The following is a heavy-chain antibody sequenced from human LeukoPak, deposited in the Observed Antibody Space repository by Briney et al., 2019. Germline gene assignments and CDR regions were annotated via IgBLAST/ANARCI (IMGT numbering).Heavy chain of an antibody. CDR1: GFTFSSYS. D-gene: IGHD3-3*01. Sequence: GGSLRLSCAASGFTFSSYSMNWVRQAPGKGLEWVSSISSSSSYIYYADSVKGRFTISRDNAKNSLYLQMNSLRAEDTAVCYCARGRLRFLEWLLYPFDYWGQGTLVTVSS. J-gene: IGHJ4*02. CDR3: ARGRLRFLEWLLYPFDY. CDR2: ISSSSSYI. V-gene: IGHV3-21*01.